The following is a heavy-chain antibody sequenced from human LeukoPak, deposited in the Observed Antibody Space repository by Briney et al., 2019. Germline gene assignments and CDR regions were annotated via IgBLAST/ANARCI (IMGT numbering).Heavy chain of an antibody. D-gene: IGHD3-10*01. CDR1: GFTFSSYA. Sequence: GGSLRLSCAASGFTFSSYAMSWVRQAPGKGLEWVSTISGSGGSTYYADSVKGRFTISRDNSKNTLYLQMNSLRAEDTAVYCCAKDRQEGNFDYWGQGTLVTVSS. CDR3: AKDRQEGNFDY. V-gene: IGHV3-23*01. CDR2: ISGSGGST. J-gene: IGHJ4*02.